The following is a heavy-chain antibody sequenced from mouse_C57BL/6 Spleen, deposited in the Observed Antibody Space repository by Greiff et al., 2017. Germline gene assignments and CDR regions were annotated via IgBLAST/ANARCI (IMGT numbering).Heavy chain of an antibody. CDR3: TRDGYDY. J-gene: IGHJ2*01. Sequence: QVQLQQSGAELVRPGASVTLSCKASGYTFTDYEMHWVKQTPVHGLEWIGAIDPETGGTAYNQKFKGKAILTADKSSSTAYMELRSLKSDDSAVYYCTRDGYDYWGQGTTRTVSS. D-gene: IGHD2-3*01. V-gene: IGHV1-15*01. CDR1: GYTFTDYE. CDR2: IDPETGGT.